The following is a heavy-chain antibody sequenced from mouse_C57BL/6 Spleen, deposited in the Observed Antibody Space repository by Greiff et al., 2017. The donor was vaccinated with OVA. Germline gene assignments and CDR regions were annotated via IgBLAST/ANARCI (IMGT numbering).Heavy chain of an antibody. V-gene: IGHV1-61*01. Sequence: QVQLKQPGAELVRPGSSVKLSCKASGYTFTSYWMDWVKQRPGQGLEWIGNIYPSDSETHYNQKFKDKATLTVDKSSSTAYMQLSSLTSEDSAVYYCARSRVGKGAMDYWGQGTSVTVSS. CDR3: ARSRVGKGAMDY. CDR1: GYTFTSYW. D-gene: IGHD2-1*01. J-gene: IGHJ4*01. CDR2: IYPSDSET.